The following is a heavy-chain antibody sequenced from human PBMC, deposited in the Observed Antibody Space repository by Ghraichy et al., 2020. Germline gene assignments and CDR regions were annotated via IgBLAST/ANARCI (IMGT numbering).Heavy chain of an antibody. CDR2: IYYSGST. J-gene: IGHJ5*02. CDR3: ARDESGAAAGTWFDP. CDR1: GGSISSGDYY. D-gene: IGHD6-13*01. V-gene: IGHV4-30-4*08. Sequence: SETLSLTCTVSGGSISSGDYYWSWIRQPPGKGLEWIGYIYYSGSTYYNPSLKSRVTISVDTSKNQFSLKLSSVTAADTAVYYCARDESGAAAGTWFDPWGQGTLVTVSS.